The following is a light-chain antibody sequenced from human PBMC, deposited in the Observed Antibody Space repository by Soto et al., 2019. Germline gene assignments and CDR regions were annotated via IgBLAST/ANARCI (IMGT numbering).Light chain of an antibody. CDR2: KAS. CDR1: QSITRW. Sequence: DIQMTQSPSTLSASLVDRVTITCRASQSITRWLAWYQQKPGKAPKLLIYKASNLGGGVPSRFSGDGSGTEFTLTISSLQPEDSATYYCQQYNSYSSFGPGTKVDIK. CDR3: QQYNSYSS. V-gene: IGKV1-5*03. J-gene: IGKJ3*01.